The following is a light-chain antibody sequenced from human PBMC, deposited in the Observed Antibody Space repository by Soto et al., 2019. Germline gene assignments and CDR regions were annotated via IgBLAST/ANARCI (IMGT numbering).Light chain of an antibody. Sequence: QAVLPQPPSVSDAPRQRVTISCSGSSSNIGNNAVNWYQQVPGKAPKLLIYYDDLLPSGVSDRFSGSKSGTSASLAISGLQPEDEADYYCAAWDDSLHGPVFGGGTKLTVL. CDR1: SSNIGNNA. CDR3: AAWDDSLHGPV. V-gene: IGLV1-36*01. J-gene: IGLJ3*02. CDR2: YDD.